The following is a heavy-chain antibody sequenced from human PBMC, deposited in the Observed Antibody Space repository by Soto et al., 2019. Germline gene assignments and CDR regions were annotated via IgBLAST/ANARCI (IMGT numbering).Heavy chain of an antibody. V-gene: IGHV4-34*01. Sequence: QVQLQQWGAGPLRPLETLSLTCGVSGGSFSGYYWAWIRQSPGKGLEWIGEINDRGSINYNPSLKSRVSIPVDTSKNHYSLNLRYVTAADTAVYYCSRDSHDILTGPPWVWYFDLWGRGTLVTVSS. CDR2: INDRGSI. CDR1: GGSFSGYY. J-gene: IGHJ2*01. D-gene: IGHD3-9*01. CDR3: SRDSHDILTGPPWVWYFDL.